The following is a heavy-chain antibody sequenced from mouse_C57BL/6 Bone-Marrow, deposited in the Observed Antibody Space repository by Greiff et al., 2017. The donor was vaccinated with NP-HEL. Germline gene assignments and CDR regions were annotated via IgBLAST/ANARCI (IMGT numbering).Heavy chain of an antibody. V-gene: IGHV5-6*01. Sequence: EVKLVESGGDLVKPGGSLKLSCAASGFTFSSYGMSWVRQTPDKRLEWVATISSGGSYTYYPDSVKGRFTISRDNAKNTLYLQMSSLKSEDTAMYYCASNYYWYFDVWGTGTTVTVSS. J-gene: IGHJ1*03. CDR2: ISSGGSYT. CDR1: GFTFSSYG. CDR3: ASNYYWYFDV.